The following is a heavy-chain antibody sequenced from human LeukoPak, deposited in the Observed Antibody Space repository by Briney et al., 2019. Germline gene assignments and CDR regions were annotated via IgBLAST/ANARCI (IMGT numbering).Heavy chain of an antibody. D-gene: IGHD3-16*01. CDR3: ARDGGIGFPFDF. Sequence: GGSLRLSCAASGFTFSGYWMSWVRQAPGKGLEWVANIRHDGSNKYYVDSVKGRFTISRDNAKNALSLQMNSLRVEDTAVYYCARDGGIGFPFDFWGQGTLVTVSS. CDR2: IRHDGSNK. J-gene: IGHJ4*02. V-gene: IGHV3-7*01. CDR1: GFTFSGYW.